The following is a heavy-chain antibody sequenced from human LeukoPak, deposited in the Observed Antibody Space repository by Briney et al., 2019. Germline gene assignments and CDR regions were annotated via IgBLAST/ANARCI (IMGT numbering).Heavy chain of an antibody. V-gene: IGHV3-21*01. CDR3: AREDDYGPGYFDL. CDR2: ISSSSSYI. CDR1: GFTFSSYS. D-gene: IGHD4/OR15-4a*01. Sequence: GGSLRLSCAASGFTFSSYSMNWVRQAPGKGLEWVSSISSSSSYIYYADSVKGRFTNSRDNAKNSLYLQMNSLRAEDTAVYYCAREDDYGPGYFDLWGRGTLVTVSS. J-gene: IGHJ2*01.